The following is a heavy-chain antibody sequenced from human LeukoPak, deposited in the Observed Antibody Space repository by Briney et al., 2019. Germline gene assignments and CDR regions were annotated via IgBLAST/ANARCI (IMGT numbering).Heavy chain of an antibody. CDR2: ISNSGSIT. CDR3: ARVDDYYDSSSYQGAYCDY. D-gene: IGHD3-22*01. J-gene: IGHJ4*02. CDR1: GFTFSDYY. Sequence: KPGGSLRLSCAASGFTFSDYYMTWIRQAPGKGLEWVSSISNSGSITYYADSVEGRFTISRDNAKNSLYLQMNSLRAEDTAVYYCARVDDYYDSSSYQGAYCDYRGQGTLVTVSS. V-gene: IGHV3-11*04.